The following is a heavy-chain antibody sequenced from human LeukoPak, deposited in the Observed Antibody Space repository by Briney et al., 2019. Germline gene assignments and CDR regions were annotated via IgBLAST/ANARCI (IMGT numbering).Heavy chain of an antibody. Sequence: PGESLKISCKGSGYSFTSYWIGWVRQMPGKGLEWMGIIYPGDSDTRYSPSFQGQVTISADKSISTAYLQWSSLKASDTAMYYCARHTGSNYGPTGADVWGKGTTVTISS. V-gene: IGHV5-51*01. D-gene: IGHD4-17*01. CDR1: GYSFTSYW. J-gene: IGHJ6*04. CDR3: ARHTGSNYGPTGADV. CDR2: IYPGDSDT.